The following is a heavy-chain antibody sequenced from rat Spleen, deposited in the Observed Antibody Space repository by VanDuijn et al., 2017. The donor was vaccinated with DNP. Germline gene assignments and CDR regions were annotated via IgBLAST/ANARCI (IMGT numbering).Heavy chain of an antibody. CDR3: ATPTLYIQ. Sequence: EVQLVESGGGFVQPGRSLKLSCAASGLTFSNYGMHCIHQAPTKGLEWAASIRPSGGSTYYRDSVKGRFTISRDNAKSTLYLQMDSLRSEDTATYYCATPTLYIQWGQGVMVTVSS. CDR2: IRPSGGST. J-gene: IGHJ2*01. D-gene: IGHD1-9*01. V-gene: IGHV5-19*01. CDR1: GLTFSNYG.